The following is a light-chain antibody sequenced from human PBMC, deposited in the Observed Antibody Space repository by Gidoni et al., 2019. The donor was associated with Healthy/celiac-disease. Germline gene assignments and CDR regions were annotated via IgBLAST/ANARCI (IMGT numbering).Light chain of an antibody. J-gene: IGLJ2*01. CDR3: QTWGTGIQV. CDR2: LNSDGSH. V-gene: IGLV4-69*01. CDR1: SGHSSYA. Sequence: QLVLTQSPSASASLGASVKLTCTLSSGHSSYAIAWHQQQPAKGPRYLMKLNSDGSHSKGDGIPDRFSGSSSGAERYLTISSLHSEDEADYYCQTWGTGIQVFGGGTKLTVL.